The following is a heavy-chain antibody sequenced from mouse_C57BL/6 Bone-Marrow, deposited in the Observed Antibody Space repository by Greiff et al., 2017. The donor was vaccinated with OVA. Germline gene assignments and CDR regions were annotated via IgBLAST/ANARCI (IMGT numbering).Heavy chain of an antibody. J-gene: IGHJ3*01. CDR1: GYAFSSSW. D-gene: IGHD2-3*01. CDR2: IYPGDGDT. V-gene: IGHV1-82*01. CDR3: AREVTTRGFAY. Sequence: QVQLQQSGPELVKPGASVKISCKASGYAFSSSWMNWVKQRPGKGLEWIGRIYPGDGDTNYNEKFKGKATFTADTSSNTAYMQLSSLTTEDSAIYYCAREVTTRGFAYWGQGTLVTVSA.